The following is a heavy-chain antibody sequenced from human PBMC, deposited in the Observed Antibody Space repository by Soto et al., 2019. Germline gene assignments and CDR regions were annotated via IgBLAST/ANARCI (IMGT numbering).Heavy chain of an antibody. V-gene: IGHV4-34*01. J-gene: IGHJ4*02. CDR2: INHSGST. D-gene: IGHD4-17*01. CDR3: ARDRLPHDYGDYPNDY. Sequence: SETLSLTCAVYGGSFSGYYWSWIRQPPGKGLEWIGEINHSGSTNYNPSLKSRVTISVDTSKNQFSLKLSSVTAADTAVYYCARDRLPHDYGDYPNDYWGQGTLVSVSS. CDR1: GGSFSGYY.